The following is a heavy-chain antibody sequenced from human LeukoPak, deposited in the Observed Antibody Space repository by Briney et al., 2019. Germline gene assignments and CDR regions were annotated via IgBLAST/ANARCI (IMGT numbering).Heavy chain of an antibody. V-gene: IGHV3-64D*06. Sequence: GGSLRLSCSASEFSFSSYPMHWVRQAPGKGLEYVSTISTGGGTYYADSVKGRFIVSRDNSKSTLYLQMSSLRFEDAAMYYCVRAKFTTRWEPFDYWGQGTLVTVSS. CDR2: ISTGGGT. J-gene: IGHJ4*02. D-gene: IGHD1-14*01. CDR3: VRAKFTTRWEPFDY. CDR1: EFSFSSYP.